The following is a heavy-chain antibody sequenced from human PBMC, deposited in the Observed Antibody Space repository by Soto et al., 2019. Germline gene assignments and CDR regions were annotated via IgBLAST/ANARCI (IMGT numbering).Heavy chain of an antibody. CDR3: ARDGVGATAYFGYFDY. D-gene: IGHD1-26*01. J-gene: IGHJ4*02. Sequence: HWGSPRSSCAACEIILNGFGMHGVRQEPGKGLEWVAVIRYDGSDIHYADSVKGRSTISRDNSKNTRYLKMDSLRGEDTAVYYCARDGVGATAYFGYFDYWGQGALVTVSS. CDR1: EIILNGFG. V-gene: IGHV3-33*01. CDR2: IRYDGSDI.